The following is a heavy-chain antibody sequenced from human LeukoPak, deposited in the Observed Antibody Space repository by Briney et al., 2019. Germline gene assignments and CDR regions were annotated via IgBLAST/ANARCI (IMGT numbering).Heavy chain of an antibody. D-gene: IGHD3-10*02. V-gene: IGHV3-21*01. CDR2: IDPSSTYI. J-gene: IGHJ5*02. CDR1: RFTFSSYT. Sequence: GGSLRLSCSASRFTFSSYTMNWVRQAPGKGLEWVSSIDPSSTYIYYADSVKGRFTISRDNAQNSLYLQMNSLRAEDTAVYYCARGGNYYVTQTWGQGTLVTVSS. CDR3: ARGGNYYVTQT.